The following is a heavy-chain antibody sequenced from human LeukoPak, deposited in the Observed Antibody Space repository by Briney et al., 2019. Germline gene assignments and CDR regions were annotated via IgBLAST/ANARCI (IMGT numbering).Heavy chain of an antibody. V-gene: IGHV4-4*07. Sequence: SETLSLTCTVSGGSISSYYWSWIRQPAGKGLEWIGRIYTSGSTNYNPSLKSRVTMSVDTSKNQFSLKLSSVTAADTAVYYCARDGYYYDSGGYGLDYWGQGTLVTVSS. CDR2: IYTSGST. J-gene: IGHJ4*02. D-gene: IGHD3-22*01. CDR3: ARDGYYYDSGGYGLDY. CDR1: GGSISSYY.